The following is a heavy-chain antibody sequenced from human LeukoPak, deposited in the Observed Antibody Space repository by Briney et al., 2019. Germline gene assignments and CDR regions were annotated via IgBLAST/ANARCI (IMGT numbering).Heavy chain of an antibody. CDR2: MNPNSGNT. V-gene: IGHV1-8*01. CDR3: AATRGGDYYYYSSGYWSYGY. Sequence: GASVKVSCKASGYTFTSYDINWVRQATGQGLEWMGWMNPNSGNTGYAQKFQGRVTMTRNTSISTAHMELSSLRSEDTAVYYCAATRGGDYYYYSSGYWSYGYWGQGTLVTVSS. J-gene: IGHJ4*02. CDR1: GYTFTSYD. D-gene: IGHD3-22*01.